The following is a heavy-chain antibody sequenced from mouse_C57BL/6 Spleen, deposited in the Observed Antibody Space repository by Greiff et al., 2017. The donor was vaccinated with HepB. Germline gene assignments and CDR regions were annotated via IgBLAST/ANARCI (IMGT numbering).Heavy chain of an antibody. Sequence: EVQLQQSGPELVKPGASVKIPCKASGYPFTDYNMDWVTQSHGKSLEWIGDINPNNGGTIYNQTFKGKATLTVDKSSSTAYMELRSLTSEGTAVYYCARRDDGRSHWYFDVWGTGTTVTVSS. D-gene: IGHD2-14*01. CDR2: INPNNGGT. J-gene: IGHJ1*03. CDR3: ARRDDGRSHWYFDV. V-gene: IGHV1-18*01. CDR1: GYPFTDYN.